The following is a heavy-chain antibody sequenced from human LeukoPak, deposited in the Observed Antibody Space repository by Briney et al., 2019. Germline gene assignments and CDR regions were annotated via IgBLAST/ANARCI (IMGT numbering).Heavy chain of an antibody. CDR3: ARGRDGYNSDY. CDR1: GFTFSSYE. D-gene: IGHD5-24*01. CDR2: ISSSGSTI. Sequence: GGSLRLSCAASGFTFSSYEMNWVRQAPGKGLEWVSYISSSGSTIYYADSVKGRFTISRDDAKNSLSLQMNSLRAEDTAVYYCARGRDGYNSDYWGQGTLVTVSS. V-gene: IGHV3-48*03. J-gene: IGHJ4*02.